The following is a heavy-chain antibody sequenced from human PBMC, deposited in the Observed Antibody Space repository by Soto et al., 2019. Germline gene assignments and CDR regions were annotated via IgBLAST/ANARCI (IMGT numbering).Heavy chain of an antibody. D-gene: IGHD6-19*01. CDR3: ARDQGQDTGWYSFDY. V-gene: IGHV1-18*04. CDR2: ISVFTGNT. Sequence: QIQLVQSGPEVKKPGASVKVSCKPSGYPFTSYGFIWARQAPGQGLEWMGWISVFTGNTDYAQKFQGRVTLTTDTSTSTGYMELRSLRSNATAIYYCARDQGQDTGWYSFDYWGHGTLVTVSS. CDR1: GYPFTSYG. J-gene: IGHJ4*03.